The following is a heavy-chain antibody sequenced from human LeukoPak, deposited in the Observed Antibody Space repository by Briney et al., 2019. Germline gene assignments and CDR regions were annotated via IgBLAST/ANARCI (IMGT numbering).Heavy chain of an antibody. Sequence: GGSLRLSCAASGFTFSSYAMSWVRQAPGKGLEWVSTISGSGSNKYYADSVKGRFTISRDNSKNTLYLQMNSLRAEDTAVYYCAKDSIPRDGYNEFDYWGQGTLVTVSS. V-gene: IGHV3-23*01. CDR3: AKDSIPRDGYNEFDY. CDR2: ISGSGSNK. CDR1: GFTFSSYA. D-gene: IGHD5-24*01. J-gene: IGHJ4*02.